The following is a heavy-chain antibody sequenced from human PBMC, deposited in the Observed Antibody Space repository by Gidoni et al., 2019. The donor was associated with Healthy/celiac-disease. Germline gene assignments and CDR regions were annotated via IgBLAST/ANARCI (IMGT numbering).Heavy chain of an antibody. D-gene: IGHD6-6*01. V-gene: IGHV1-69*04. CDR2: IIPILGIA. CDR3: ARDLAGSSSSFYFPY. CDR1: GGTFSSYA. Sequence: KKPGSSVKVSCKASGGTFSSYAISWVRQAPGQGLEWMGRIIPILGIANYAQKFQGRVTITADKSTSTAYMELSSLRSEDTAVYYCARDLAGSSSSFYFPYWGQGTLVTVSS. J-gene: IGHJ4*02.